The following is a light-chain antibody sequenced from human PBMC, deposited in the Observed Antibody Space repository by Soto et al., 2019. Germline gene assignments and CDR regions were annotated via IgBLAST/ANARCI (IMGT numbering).Light chain of an antibody. Sequence: QSVLTQPPSASGSPGQSVTISCTGTSSDVGSYNRVSWYQQPPGTAPKLMIYEVNNRPSGVPDRFSGSKSGNTASLTITGLQAEDEADYYCNSYTSSNTYVFGTGTKVTVL. CDR2: EVN. CDR3: NSYTSSNTYV. CDR1: SSDVGSYNR. V-gene: IGLV2-18*02. J-gene: IGLJ1*01.